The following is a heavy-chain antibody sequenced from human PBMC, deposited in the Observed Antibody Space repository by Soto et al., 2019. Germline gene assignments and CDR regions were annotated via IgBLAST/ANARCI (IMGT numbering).Heavy chain of an antibody. CDR2: ISPIFGTA. J-gene: IGHJ1*01. CDR1: GGTFSSYA. D-gene: IGHD2-2*01. Sequence: QVQLVQSGAEVKKPGSSVKVSCKASGGTFSSYAISWVRQAPGQGLEWMGGISPIFGTANYAQKFQGRVTXTEDKPTSTAYMELXSLRSEDTAVXXXXXXXXVVPAPTGXXXXXXXWGQ. CDR3: XXXXXVVPAPTGXXXXXXX. V-gene: IGHV1-69*06.